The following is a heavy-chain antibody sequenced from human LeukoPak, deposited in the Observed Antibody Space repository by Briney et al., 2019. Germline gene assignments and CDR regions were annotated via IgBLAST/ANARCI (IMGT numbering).Heavy chain of an antibody. Sequence: LAPGKGLEWVANIKQDGSEKYYVDSVKGRFTISRDNAKNSLYLQMNSLRAEDTAVYYCARDPGVDLDPFDIWGQGTMVIVSS. V-gene: IGHV3-7*01. CDR3: ARDPGVDLDPFDI. CDR2: IKQDGSEK. J-gene: IGHJ3*02. D-gene: IGHD3-3*01.